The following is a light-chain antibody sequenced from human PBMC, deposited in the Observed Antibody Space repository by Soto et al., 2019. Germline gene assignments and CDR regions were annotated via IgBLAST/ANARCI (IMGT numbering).Light chain of an antibody. J-gene: IGLJ3*02. CDR3: SSYAGSNNLV. V-gene: IGLV2-8*01. Sequence: QSALTQPPSASGSPGQSVTISCTGTSSDVGGYNYVSWYQQHPGKAPKLMIYEGSKRPSGVPDRFSGSKSGNTASLTVSGLQAEDEADYYCSSYAGSNNLVFGGGTKVTVL. CDR2: EGS. CDR1: SSDVGGYNY.